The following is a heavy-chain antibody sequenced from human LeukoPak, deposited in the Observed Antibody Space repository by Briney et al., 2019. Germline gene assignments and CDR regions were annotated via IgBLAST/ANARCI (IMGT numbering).Heavy chain of an antibody. CDR2: IYYSGST. CDR1: GGSVSSSNW. Sequence: PSETLSLTCAVSGGSVSSSNWWSWVRQPPGKGLEWIGYIYYSGSTNYNPSLKSRVTISVDTSKNQFSLKLSSVTAADTAVYYCARLHSSSGAFDIWGQGTMVTVSS. D-gene: IGHD6-6*01. CDR3: ARLHSSSGAFDI. J-gene: IGHJ3*02. V-gene: IGHV4-61*01.